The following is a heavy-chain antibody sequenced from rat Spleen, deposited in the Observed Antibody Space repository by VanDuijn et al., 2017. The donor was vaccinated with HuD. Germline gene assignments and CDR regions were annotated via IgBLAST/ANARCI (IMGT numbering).Heavy chain of an antibody. J-gene: IGHJ3*01. CDR3: ARHLYDGTYFPFAY. CDR2: ISNDDSST. V-gene: IGHV5-7*01. Sequence: EVQLVESGGGLVQPGRSLKLSCAASGFTFSDYNMAWVRQAPKTGREWVATISNDDSSTYYRESVKGRFTISRDNAKSTLYLQMDSLRSEDTATYYCARHLYDGTYFPFAYWGQGTLVTVSS. D-gene: IGHD1-12*02. CDR1: GFTFSDYN.